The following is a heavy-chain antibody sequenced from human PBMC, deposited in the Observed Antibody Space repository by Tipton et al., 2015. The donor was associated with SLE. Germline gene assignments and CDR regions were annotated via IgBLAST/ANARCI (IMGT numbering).Heavy chain of an antibody. D-gene: IGHD3-3*01. CDR1: GGSFSGNY. V-gene: IGHV4-34*01. CDR3: AREPLEVREWFDL. J-gene: IGHJ2*01. Sequence: TLSLTCAVFGGSFSGNYWIWIRQPPGKGLEWIGKINHSGSTNYNPSLKSRVTISGDTSKNQFSLKLSSVTAADTAVYYCAREPLEVREWFDLRGRGSLVTVSS. CDR2: INHSGST.